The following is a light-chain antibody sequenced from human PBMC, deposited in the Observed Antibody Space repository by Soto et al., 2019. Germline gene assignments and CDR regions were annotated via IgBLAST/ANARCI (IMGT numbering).Light chain of an antibody. CDR1: SNDVGGYDY. Sequence: QSALTQPASVSGSPGQSITISCTGTSNDVGGYDYVSWYQQHPGKAPKLMNFDVSTRPSGVSTRFSGSKSGDTASLTISGLQAEDEADYYCCSYTRSRAGVFGTGTKVTVL. V-gene: IGLV2-14*01. CDR2: DVS. J-gene: IGLJ1*01. CDR3: CSYTRSRAGV.